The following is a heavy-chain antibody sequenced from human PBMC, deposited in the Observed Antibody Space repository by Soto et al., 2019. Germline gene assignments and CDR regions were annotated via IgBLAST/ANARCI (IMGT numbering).Heavy chain of an antibody. CDR3: ARLPLRLPHYGGNSLYYYGMDV. Sequence: SVKVSCKASGGTFSSYAISWVRQAPGQGLEWMGGIIPIFGTANYAQKFQGRVTITADESTSTAYMELSSLRSEDTAVYYCARLPLRLPHYGGNSLYYYGMDVWGQGTTVTVSS. CDR2: IIPIFGTA. J-gene: IGHJ6*02. D-gene: IGHD4-17*01. CDR1: GGTFSSYA. V-gene: IGHV1-69*13.